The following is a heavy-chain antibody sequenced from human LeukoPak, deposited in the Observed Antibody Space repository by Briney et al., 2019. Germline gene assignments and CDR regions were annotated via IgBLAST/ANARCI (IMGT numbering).Heavy chain of an antibody. CDR3: ARSNYGGKRWFDP. V-gene: IGHV1-69*05. CDR2: IIPIFGTA. J-gene: IGHJ5*02. Sequence: GASVKVSCKASGGTFSSYAISWVRQAPGQGLEWMGGIIPIFGTANYAQKFQGRVTITTDESTSTAYMELRSLRSDDTAVYYCARSNYGGKRWFDPWGQGTLVIVSS. CDR1: GGTFSSYA. D-gene: IGHD4-23*01.